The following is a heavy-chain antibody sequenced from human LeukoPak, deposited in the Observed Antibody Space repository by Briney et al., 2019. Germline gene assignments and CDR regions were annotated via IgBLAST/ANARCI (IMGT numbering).Heavy chain of an antibody. J-gene: IGHJ5*02. Sequence: GGSLRLSCAASGFTFSDYYMSWIRQAPGKGLEWVSYISSSGSTIYYADSVKGRFTISRDNAKNSLYLQMNSLRAEDTAVYYCARALGEDVVVPNWFDPWGQGTLVTVSS. V-gene: IGHV3-11*01. CDR3: ARALGEDVVVPNWFDP. CDR2: ISSSGSTI. CDR1: GFTFSDYY. D-gene: IGHD2-2*01.